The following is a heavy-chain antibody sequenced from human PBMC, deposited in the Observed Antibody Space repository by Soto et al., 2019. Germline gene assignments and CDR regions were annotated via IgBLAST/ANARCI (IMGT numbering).Heavy chain of an antibody. V-gene: IGHV2-5*02. Sequence: QITLKESGPPLVKPTQTLTLTCTFSGFSLSTSGVGVGWIRQPPGKALEWLALIYWDDDKRYSTSLKSRLTTPQDTSKNQMVLKMNNKHPVDTATYYCTHLGIAEAGNWFDPWGKGTLVTAS. D-gene: IGHD6-13*01. CDR1: GFSLSTSGVG. J-gene: IGHJ5*02. CDR2: IYWDDDK. CDR3: THLGIAEAGNWFDP.